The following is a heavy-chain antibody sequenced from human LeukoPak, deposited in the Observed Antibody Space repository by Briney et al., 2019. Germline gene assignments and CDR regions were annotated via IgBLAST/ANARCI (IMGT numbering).Heavy chain of an antibody. V-gene: IGHV4-39*07. D-gene: IGHD3-9*01. CDR3: ASSSDWFRFEY. CDR2: IYYSGST. Sequence: SETLSLTCSVSGGSISSSGYYRGWIRQPPGKGLEWIGSIYYSGSTYYNPSLKSRVTISVDTSKNQFSLKQSPVTAADTAVYYCASSSDWFRFEYWGQGTLVTVSS. J-gene: IGHJ4*02. CDR1: GGSISSSGYY.